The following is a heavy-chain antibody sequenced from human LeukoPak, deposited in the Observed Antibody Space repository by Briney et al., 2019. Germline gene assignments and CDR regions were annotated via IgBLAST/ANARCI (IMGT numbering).Heavy chain of an antibody. CDR3: ARAFRGYSSTPDY. J-gene: IGHJ4*02. D-gene: IGHD6-13*01. CDR2: MNPNSGGT. CDR1: GYTFTGYY. Sequence: GASVKVSCKASGYTFTGYYMHWVRQAPGQGLEWMGWMNPNSGGTNYAQKFQGRVTMTRDTSISTAYMELSRLRSDDTAVYCCARAFRGYSSTPDYWGQGTLVTVSS. V-gene: IGHV1-2*02.